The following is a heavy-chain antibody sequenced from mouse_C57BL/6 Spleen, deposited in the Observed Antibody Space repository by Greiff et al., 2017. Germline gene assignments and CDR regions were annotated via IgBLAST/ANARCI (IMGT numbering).Heavy chain of an antibody. CDR3: ARIAPVDYDVAFAY. Sequence: QVTLKVCGPGLLQPSQTLSLTCSFSGFSLSTFGMGVGWIRQPSGKGLEWLAHIWWDDDKYYKQALKSWLSISQETSNNQEVLKIANVDTSDTSTYYCARIAPVDYDVAFAYWGQGTLVTVSA. CDR2: IWWDDDK. J-gene: IGHJ3*01. CDR1: GFSLSTFGMG. D-gene: IGHD2-4*01. V-gene: IGHV8-8*01.